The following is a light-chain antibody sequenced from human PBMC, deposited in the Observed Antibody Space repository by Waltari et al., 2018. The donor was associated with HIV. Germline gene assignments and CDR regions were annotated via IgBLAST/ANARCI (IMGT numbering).Light chain of an antibody. CDR3: QVRDGSGDHSRV. V-gene: IGLV3-21*02. CDR2: DGR. CDR1: NNGSES. Sequence: SYVLTQPPSGSVAPGQTARITCGRENNGSESVQWYQQKPGQAPVLVVYDGRDLPSGIPERFSGSNSGNTATLTISRVEAGDEADYYCQVRDGSGDHSRVFGGGTKLTVL. J-gene: IGLJ3*02.